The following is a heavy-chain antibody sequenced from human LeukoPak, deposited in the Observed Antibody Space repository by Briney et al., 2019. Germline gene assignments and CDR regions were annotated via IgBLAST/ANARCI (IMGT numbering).Heavy chain of an antibody. V-gene: IGHV3-21*01. Sequence: GEALRLSCAASGFTFSSYSMNWVRQAPGKGLEWVSSINSSSSYIYYADSVKGRFTISRDNAKNSLYLQLNSLRAEDTAVYYCARDPHSNYYDSSGYYYNWGQGTLVTVSS. D-gene: IGHD3-22*01. CDR2: INSSSSYI. CDR1: GFTFSSYS. J-gene: IGHJ4*02. CDR3: ARDPHSNYYDSSGYYYN.